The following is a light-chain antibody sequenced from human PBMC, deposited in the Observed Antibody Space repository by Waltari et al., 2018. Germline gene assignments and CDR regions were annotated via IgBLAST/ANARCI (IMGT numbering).Light chain of an antibody. CDR2: GQD. V-gene: IGLV3-19*01. J-gene: IGLJ2*01. Sequence: SSELTQDPTVSVALGQTVRITCQGDSLRRYSASWYQQRPGQAPALVFYGQDNRASGSPDRVSGSTSGDTATLTITGTQAEDEADYYCLSRDISSTRFFGGGTRLTV. CDR3: LSRDISSTRF. CDR1: SLRRYS.